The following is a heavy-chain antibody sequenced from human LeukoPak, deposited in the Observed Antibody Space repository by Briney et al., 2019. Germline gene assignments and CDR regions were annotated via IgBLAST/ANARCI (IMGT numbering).Heavy chain of an antibody. J-gene: IGHJ6*03. Sequence: SETLSLTCTVSGGSISSYYWTWMRQPPGKGLEWIGYISYSGSTNYNPSLKSRVTISVDTSKNQFSLKVTSVTAADTAVYYCARVPLYYMDVWGKGTTVTISS. CDR1: GGSISSYY. CDR2: ISYSGST. CDR3: ARVPLYYMDV. V-gene: IGHV4-59*01.